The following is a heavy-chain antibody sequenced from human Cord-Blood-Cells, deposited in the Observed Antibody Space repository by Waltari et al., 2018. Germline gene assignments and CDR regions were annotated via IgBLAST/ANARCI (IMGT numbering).Heavy chain of an antibody. Sequence: QVQLVQSGAEVKKPGSSVKVYCKASGGTLSSYAISWVRQAPGQGLEWRGGIIPIFGTANYAQKFQGRVTITADESTSTAYMALSSLRSEDTAVYYCTRDTSGSGYEGWFDPWGQGTLVTVSS. J-gene: IGHJ5*02. CDR3: TRDTSGSGYEGWFDP. V-gene: IGHV1-69*01. CDR1: GGTLSSYA. D-gene: IGHD5-12*01. CDR2: IIPIFGTA.